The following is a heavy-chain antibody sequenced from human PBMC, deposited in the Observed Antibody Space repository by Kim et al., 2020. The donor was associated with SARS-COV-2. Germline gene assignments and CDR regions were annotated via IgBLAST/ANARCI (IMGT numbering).Heavy chain of an antibody. CDR1: GFTFSSYG. D-gene: IGHD6-13*01. CDR3: AKDEAAAGNWYFYL. Sequence: GGSLRLSCAASGFTFSSYGMHWVRQAPGKGLEWVAVISYDGSNKYYADSVKGRFTISRDNSKNTLYLQMNSLRAEDTAVYYCAKDEAAAGNWYFYLCGRG. V-gene: IGHV3-30*18. CDR2: ISYDGSNK. J-gene: IGHJ2*01.